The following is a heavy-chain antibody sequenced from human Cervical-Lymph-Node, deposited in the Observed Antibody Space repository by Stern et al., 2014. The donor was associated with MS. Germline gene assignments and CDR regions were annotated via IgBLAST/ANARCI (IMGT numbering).Heavy chain of an antibody. V-gene: IGHV1-69*09. CDR3: ARGVVSNRAAATLHNLFDP. D-gene: IGHD2-15*01. CDR2: IIPILVLP. Sequence: VQLVESGAEVKKPGSSVNVSCKASGGTFISSYAITWMRQAPGQGLEWMGRIIPILVLPNYAQKFQGRVTLTADTSTSTTYMELSSLRSEDTAVYYCARGVVSNRAAATLHNLFDPWGQGTLVTVSS. J-gene: IGHJ5*02. CDR1: GGTFISSYA.